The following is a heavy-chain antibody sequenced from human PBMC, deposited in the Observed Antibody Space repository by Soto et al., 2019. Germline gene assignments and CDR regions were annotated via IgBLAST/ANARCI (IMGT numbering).Heavy chain of an antibody. Sequence: PSETLSLTCTFSGFSISSISYYLGWIRQPPGKGLEWIGSIYYSGSTYYNPSLKSRVTISVDTSKNQFSLKLSSVTAADTAVYYCARHLSIRSLVRGVTTENWFDPWGQGTLVTVSS. J-gene: IGHJ5*02. CDR1: GFSISSISYY. D-gene: IGHD3-10*01. CDR3: ARHLSIRSLVRGVTTENWFDP. CDR2: IYYSGST. V-gene: IGHV4-39*01.